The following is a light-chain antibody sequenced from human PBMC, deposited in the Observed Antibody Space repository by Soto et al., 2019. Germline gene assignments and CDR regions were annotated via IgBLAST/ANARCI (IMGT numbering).Light chain of an antibody. CDR1: SGDVGGYNY. CDR2: EVS. Sequence: QSALTQPASVSGSPGQSITISCTGTSGDVGGYNYVSWYQQLPGKAPKLMIYEVSDRPSGISNRFSGPKSGNTASLTISGLQAEDEADYYCSSYTGRNTLVFGGGTQLTVL. J-gene: IGLJ3*02. V-gene: IGLV2-14*01. CDR3: SSYTGRNTLV.